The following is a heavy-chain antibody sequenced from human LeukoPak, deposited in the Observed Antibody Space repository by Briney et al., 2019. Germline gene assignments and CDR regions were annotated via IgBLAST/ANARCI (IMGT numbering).Heavy chain of an antibody. CDR1: GYTFLSYF. CDR2: INPTGGST. D-gene: IGHD6-6*01. Sequence: ASVKVSCKASGYTFLSYFLQWVRQAPGQWLGWMGIINPTGGSTTYAQKFQGRVTMTRDTSTSTVYMELSSLRSDDTAVYYCARTAARRFDYWGQGALVTVSS. CDR3: ARTAARRFDY. V-gene: IGHV1-46*01. J-gene: IGHJ4*02.